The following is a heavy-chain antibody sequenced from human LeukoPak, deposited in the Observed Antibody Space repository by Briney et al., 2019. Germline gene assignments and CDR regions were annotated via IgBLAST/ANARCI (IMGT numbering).Heavy chain of an antibody. Sequence: KPSETLSLTCTVSGGSISSYYWSWIRQPPGKGLEWIGYIYYSGSTNYNPSLKSRVTISVDTSKNQFSLKLSSVTAADTAVYYCARKIAAAGSDAFDIWGQGTMVTVSS. CDR1: GGSISSYY. CDR3: ARKIAAAGSDAFDI. J-gene: IGHJ3*02. V-gene: IGHV4-59*01. CDR2: IYYSGST. D-gene: IGHD6-13*01.